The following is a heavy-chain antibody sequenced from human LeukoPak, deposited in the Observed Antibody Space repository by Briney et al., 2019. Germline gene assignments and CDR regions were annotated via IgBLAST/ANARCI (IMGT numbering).Heavy chain of an antibody. CDR2: ISSSGSTI. D-gene: IGHD3-16*02. J-gene: IGHJ4*02. CDR1: GFTFSSYE. Sequence: GGSLRLSCAASGFTFSSYEMNSVRQAPGKGLEWVSYISSSGSTIYYADSVKGRFTISRDNAKNSLYLQMNSLRAEDTAVYYCARDGYDYVWGSYGLDYWGQGTLVTVSS. CDR3: ARDGYDYVWGSYGLDY. V-gene: IGHV3-48*03.